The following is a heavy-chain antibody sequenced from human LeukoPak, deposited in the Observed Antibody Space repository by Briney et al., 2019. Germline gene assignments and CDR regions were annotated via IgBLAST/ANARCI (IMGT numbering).Heavy chain of an antibody. CDR3: ARERDCSGGSCNSD. Sequence: SETLSLTCAVYGGSFSGYYWSWIRQPPGKGLEWIGEINHSGSTNYNPSLKSRVTISVDTSKNQFSLKLSSVTAADTAVYYCARERDCSGGSCNSDWGQGTLVTVSS. CDR2: INHSGST. D-gene: IGHD2-15*01. V-gene: IGHV4-34*01. CDR1: GGSFSGYY. J-gene: IGHJ4*02.